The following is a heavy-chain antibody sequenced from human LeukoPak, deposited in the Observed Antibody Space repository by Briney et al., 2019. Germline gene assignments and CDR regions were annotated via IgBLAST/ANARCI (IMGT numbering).Heavy chain of an antibody. CDR3: ARDVETTLDQEFHTMLDAFDI. Sequence: PGGSLRLSCAASGFTFSSYAMSWVRQAPGKGLEWVSAISGSGGSTYYADSVKGRFTISRDNAKNSLYLQMNSLRAEDTAVYYCARDVETTLDQEFHTMLDAFDIWGQGTMVTVSS. V-gene: IGHV3-23*01. D-gene: IGHD2-8*01. CDR2: ISGSGGST. J-gene: IGHJ3*02. CDR1: GFTFSSYA.